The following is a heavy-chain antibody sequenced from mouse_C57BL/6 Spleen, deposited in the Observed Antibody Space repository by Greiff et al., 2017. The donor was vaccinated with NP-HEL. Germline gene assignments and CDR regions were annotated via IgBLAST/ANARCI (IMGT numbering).Heavy chain of an antibody. CDR3: AREDYYGSSPWYFDV. Sequence: VQLQQSGAELARPGASVKLSCKASGYTFTSYGISWVKQRTGQGLEWIGEIYPRRGNTYYNEKFKGKATLTADKSSSTAYMELRSLTSEDSAVYFCAREDYYGSSPWYFDVWGTGTTVTVSS. CDR2: IYPRRGNT. J-gene: IGHJ1*03. CDR1: GYTFTSYG. V-gene: IGHV1-81*01. D-gene: IGHD1-1*01.